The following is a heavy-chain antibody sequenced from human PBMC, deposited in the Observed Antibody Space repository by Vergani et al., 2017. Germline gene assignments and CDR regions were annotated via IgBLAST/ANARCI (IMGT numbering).Heavy chain of an antibody. CDR3: AVSSGYDGY. D-gene: IGHD5-12*01. CDR2: ISISGSNI. J-gene: IGHJ4*02. V-gene: IGHV3-48*03. Sequence: EVQLVESGGGLVQPGGSLRLSCAASGFTFSSYERNWVRQTPGKGLEWVSYISISGSNIYYADSGKGRFTISRDDAKNSLYLQMNSLIAEDTAVYYCAVSSGYDGYWDQGSLVTVSS. CDR1: GFTFSSYE.